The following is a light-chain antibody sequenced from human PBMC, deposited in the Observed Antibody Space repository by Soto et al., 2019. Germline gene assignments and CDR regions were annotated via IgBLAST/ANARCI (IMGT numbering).Light chain of an antibody. Sequence: QSVLTQPASVSGSPGQSITISCTGTSSDVGSYNLVSWYQQHPGKAPKLMIYEVSKRPSGVSNRFSGSKSGNTASLTISGLQAEDEADHYCCTYAGSSTLRVFGTGTKVTVL. CDR3: CTYAGSSTLRV. V-gene: IGLV2-23*02. J-gene: IGLJ1*01. CDR2: EVS. CDR1: SSDVGSYNL.